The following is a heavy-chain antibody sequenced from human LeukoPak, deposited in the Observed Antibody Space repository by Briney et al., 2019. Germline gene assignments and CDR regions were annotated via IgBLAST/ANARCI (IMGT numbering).Heavy chain of an antibody. D-gene: IGHD3-3*01. CDR3: ARGDYDFWSGYDY. J-gene: IGHJ4*02. V-gene: IGHV3-23*01. CDR1: GFTFSTYA. Sequence: GGSLRLSCAASGFTFSTYAMSWVRQIPGKGLEWVSAISGSDDGTYYADSVKGRFTISRDNSKNTLYLQMNSLRAEDTAVYYCARGDYDFWSGYDYWGQGTLVTVSS. CDR2: ISGSDDGT.